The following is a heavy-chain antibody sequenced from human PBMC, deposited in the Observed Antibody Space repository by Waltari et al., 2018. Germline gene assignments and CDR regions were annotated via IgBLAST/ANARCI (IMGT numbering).Heavy chain of an antibody. D-gene: IGHD3-16*01. CDR1: GGSIRSSSSY. CDR2: IYYSGST. V-gene: IGHV4-39*01. J-gene: IGHJ4*02. CDR3: ARSLSRGGLDY. Sequence: QLQLQESGPGLVQPSETPSLPCTVSGGSIRSSSSYWGWIRQPPGKGLEWIGSIYYSGSTYYNPSLKSRVTISVDTSKNQFSLKLSSVTAADTAVYYCARSLSRGGLDYWGQGTLVTVSS.